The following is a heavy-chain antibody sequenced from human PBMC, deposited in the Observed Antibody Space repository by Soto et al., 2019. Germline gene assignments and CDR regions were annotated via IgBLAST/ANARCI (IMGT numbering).Heavy chain of an antibody. Sequence: SETLSLTCTVSGGSISSYYWSWVRQPPGKGLEWIGYIYYSGSTNYNPSLKSRVTISVDTPKNQFSLKLSSVNAADTAVYYCARVRYYGSGSSYNISPSKNLGAYGMDVWGQGTTVTVSS. D-gene: IGHD3-10*01. CDR3: ARVRYYGSGSSYNISPSKNLGAYGMDV. CDR1: GGSISSYY. CDR2: IYYSGST. V-gene: IGHV4-59*01. J-gene: IGHJ6*02.